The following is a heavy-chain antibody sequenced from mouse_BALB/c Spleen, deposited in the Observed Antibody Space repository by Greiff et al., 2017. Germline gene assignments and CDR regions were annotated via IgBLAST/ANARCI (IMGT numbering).Heavy chain of an antibody. D-gene: IGHD2-4*01. CDR1: GFNIKDTY. V-gene: IGHV14-3*02. Sequence: VHVKQSGAELVKPGASVKLSCTASGFNIKDTYMHWVKQRPEQGLEWIGRIDPANGNTKYDPKFQGKATITADTSSNTAYLQLSSLTSEDTAVYYCAALITGGDFDYWGQGTTLTVSS. CDR3: AALITGGDFDY. CDR2: IDPANGNT. J-gene: IGHJ2*01.